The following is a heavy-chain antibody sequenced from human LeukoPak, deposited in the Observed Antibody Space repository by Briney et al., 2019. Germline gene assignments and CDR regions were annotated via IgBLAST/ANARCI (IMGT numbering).Heavy chain of an antibody. D-gene: IGHD2/OR15-2a*01. Sequence: GGSLRLSCAASGFTFSSYWMSWVRQAPGKGLEWVANIKQDGSEKYYVDSVKGRFTISRDNAKNSLYLQMNSLRAEDTAVYYWARGGWAVIVLDLDYWGQGTLVTVSS. CDR3: ARGGWAVIVLDLDY. V-gene: IGHV3-7*03. J-gene: IGHJ4*02. CDR1: GFTFSSYW. CDR2: IKQDGSEK.